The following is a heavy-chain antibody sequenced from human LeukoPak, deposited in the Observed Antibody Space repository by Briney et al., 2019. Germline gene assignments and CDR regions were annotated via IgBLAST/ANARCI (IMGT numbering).Heavy chain of an antibody. V-gene: IGHV3-48*03. J-gene: IGHJ4*02. CDR3: ARTFDS. CDR1: GFSIISCE. CDR2: ISGSGSTA. Sequence: GGSLRLSCAASGFSIISCEDNWVRQAPGKGLEWVSYISGSGSTAYYADSVKGRFTISRENAKSSLFLQMNSLRAEDTAIYYCARTFDSCGAGTLVTVSS.